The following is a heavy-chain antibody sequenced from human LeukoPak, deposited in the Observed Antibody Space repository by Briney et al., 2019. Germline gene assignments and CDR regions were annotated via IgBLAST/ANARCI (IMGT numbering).Heavy chain of an antibody. CDR3: ARERPCITGTPDAFDI. J-gene: IGHJ3*02. V-gene: IGHV1-2*02. D-gene: IGHD1-7*01. Sequence: ASVKVSCKASGYTFTGYYMHWVRQAPGQGLEWMGWINPNSGGTNYAQKFQGRVTMTRDTSISTAYMELSRLRSDDTAVYYCARERPCITGTPDAFDIWGQGTMVTVSS. CDR1: GYTFTGYY. CDR2: INPNSGGT.